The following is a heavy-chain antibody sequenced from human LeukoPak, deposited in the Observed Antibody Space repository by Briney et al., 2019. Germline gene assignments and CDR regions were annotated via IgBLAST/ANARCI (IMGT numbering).Heavy chain of an antibody. CDR3: AKEGDNTGYRYFDD. J-gene: IGHJ4*02. D-gene: IGHD3-22*01. Sequence: PGGSLRLSCAASGFKLIGYSMNWVRRAPGKGLEWVSYINSSSGTIIYADSVKGRFTISRDNAKNSLYLQMNSLRAEDTAVYYCAKEGDNTGYRYFDDWGQGTLVTVSS. CDR2: INSSSGTI. V-gene: IGHV3-48*04. CDR1: GFKLIGYS.